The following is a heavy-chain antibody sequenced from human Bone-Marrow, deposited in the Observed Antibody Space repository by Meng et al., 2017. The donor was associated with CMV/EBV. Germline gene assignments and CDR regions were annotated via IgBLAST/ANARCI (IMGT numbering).Heavy chain of an antibody. Sequence: GESLKISCAASGFTFSSYSMNWVRQAPGKGLEWVSYISSSSSTIYYADSVKGRFTISRDNAKNSLYLQMNSLRAEDTAVYYCARFYYDFWSGYNHYYYGMAVWGQGPTVTGSS. CDR2: ISSSSSTI. CDR3: ARFYYDFWSGYNHYYYGMAV. J-gene: IGHJ6*01. D-gene: IGHD3-3*01. V-gene: IGHV3-48*04. CDR1: GFTFSSYS.